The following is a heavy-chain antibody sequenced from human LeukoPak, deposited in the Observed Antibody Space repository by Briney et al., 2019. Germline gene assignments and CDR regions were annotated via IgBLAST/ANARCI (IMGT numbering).Heavy chain of an antibody. D-gene: IGHD3-22*01. V-gene: IGHV4-30-2*01. CDR2: IYHSGST. J-gene: IGHJ4*02. Sequence: SETLSLTCTVSGGSISSGGYYWSWIRQPPGKGLEWIGYIYHSGSTYYNPSLKSRVTISVDRSKNQFSLKLSSVTAADTAVYYCARAGSILDYYDSSGYGLNIDYWGQGTLVTVSS. CDR3: ARAGSILDYYDSSGYGLNIDY. CDR1: GGSISSGGYY.